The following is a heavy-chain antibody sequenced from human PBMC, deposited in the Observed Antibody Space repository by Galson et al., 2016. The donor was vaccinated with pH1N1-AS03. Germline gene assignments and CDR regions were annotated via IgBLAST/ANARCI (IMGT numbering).Heavy chain of an antibody. CDR2: ISNSGATT. CDR1: GFTLSSSA. V-gene: IGHV3-23*01. Sequence: SLRLSCAASGFTLSSSAMSWVRQAPGKGLEWVSFISNSGATTHYADSVKGRFTISRENSRNTLFLQMNSLRDDDTAIYYCVKDDYYDVDLRNWYFDIWGRGTLVTVSS. J-gene: IGHJ2*01. CDR3: VKDDYYDVDLRNWYFDI. D-gene: IGHD3-10*02.